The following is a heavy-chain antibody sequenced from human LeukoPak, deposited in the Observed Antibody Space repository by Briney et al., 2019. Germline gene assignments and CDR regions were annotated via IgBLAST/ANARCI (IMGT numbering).Heavy chain of an antibody. CDR2: ISAYNGNT. CDR1: GYTFTSYG. V-gene: IGHV1-18*01. Sequence: ASVKVSCKASGYTFTSYGISWVRQAPGQGLEWMGWISAYNGNTSYAQKLQGRVTMTTDTSTSTAYMELRSLRSDDTAVYYCARDHYDSSGYYLFDYWGQGTLVTVSS. CDR3: ARDHYDSSGYYLFDY. D-gene: IGHD3-22*01. J-gene: IGHJ4*02.